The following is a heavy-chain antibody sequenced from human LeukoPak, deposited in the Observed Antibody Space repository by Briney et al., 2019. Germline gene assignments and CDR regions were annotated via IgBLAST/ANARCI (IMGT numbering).Heavy chain of an antibody. Sequence: SETLSLTCSVSGDSIRNYYWSWIRQPPGKGLEWIAYIYHSGDTNYNPSLKSRVTISLDASKNQFSLNLRSVTAADTAVYYCARHRGVSYYDAFDIWGQGTVVTVSS. CDR3: ARHRGVSYYDAFDI. V-gene: IGHV4-59*08. D-gene: IGHD1-26*01. CDR2: IYHSGDT. J-gene: IGHJ3*02. CDR1: GDSIRNYY.